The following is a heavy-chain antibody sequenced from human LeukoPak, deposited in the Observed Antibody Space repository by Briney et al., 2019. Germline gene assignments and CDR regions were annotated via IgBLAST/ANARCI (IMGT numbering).Heavy chain of an antibody. J-gene: IGHJ4*02. CDR2: IYYSGST. CDR3: ARAPIAVADMVDY. D-gene: IGHD6-19*01. Sequence: SQTLSLTCTVSGGSISSGDYYWSWIRQPPGKGLEWIGYIYYSGSTYYNPSLKSRVTISVDTSKNQFSLKLSSVTAADTAVYYCARAPIAVADMVDYWGQGTLVTVSS. CDR1: GGSISSGDYY. V-gene: IGHV4-30-4*01.